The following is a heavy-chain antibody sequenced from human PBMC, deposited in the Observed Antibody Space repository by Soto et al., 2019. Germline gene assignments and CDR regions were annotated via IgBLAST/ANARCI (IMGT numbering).Heavy chain of an antibody. CDR3: AREGGGQQLPRIFAY. CDR1: GYTFTTYY. V-gene: IGHV1-46*01. J-gene: IGHJ4*02. CDR2: INPSGGGT. D-gene: IGHD6-13*01. Sequence: ASVKVSCKASGYTFTTYYMHWVRQAPGQGLEWMGIINPSGGGTNYAQKFQDRVTMTRDTSTSTVYMQLSSLRSEDTAVYYCAREGGGQQLPRIFAYWGQGTLVTVSS.